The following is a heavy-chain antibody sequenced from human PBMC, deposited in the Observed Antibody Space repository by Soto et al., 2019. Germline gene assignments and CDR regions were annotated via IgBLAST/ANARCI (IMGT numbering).Heavy chain of an antibody. CDR1: GFTFSSYS. D-gene: IGHD2-2*01. CDR3: EREENAWHVAYGLDV. Sequence: PGGSLRLSCAASGFTFSSYSIHWVRQAPGKGLEWVSSIGTRSDVYYADSVKGRFTISRDNAKNSMALQMNSLRAEDTGVYYCEREENAWHVAYGLDVWGQGTTVTVSS. CDR2: IGTRSDV. V-gene: IGHV3-21*01. J-gene: IGHJ6*02.